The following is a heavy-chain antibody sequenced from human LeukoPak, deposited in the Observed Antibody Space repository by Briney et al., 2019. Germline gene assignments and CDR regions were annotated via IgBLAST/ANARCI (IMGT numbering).Heavy chain of an antibody. D-gene: IGHD3-3*01. CDR3: ARADFWSRYSDYYGMDV. J-gene: IGHJ6*02. V-gene: IGHV1-3*01. CDR2: INAGNGNT. Sequence: ASVKVSCKASGYTFTSYAMHWVRQAPGQRLEWMGWINAGNGNTKYSQKFQGRVTITRDTSASTAYMELSSLRSEDRAVYYCARADFWSRYSDYYGMDVWGQGTTVTVSS. CDR1: GYTFTSYA.